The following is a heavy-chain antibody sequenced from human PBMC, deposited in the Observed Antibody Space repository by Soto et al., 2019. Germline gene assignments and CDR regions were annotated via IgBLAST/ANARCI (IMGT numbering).Heavy chain of an antibody. CDR2: INHSGST. Sequence: SETLSLTCAVYGGSFSGYYWSWIRQPPGKGLEWIGEINHSGSTNYNPSLKSRVTISVDTSKNQFSLKLSSVTAADTAVYYCARGNLGRITIFGVAHSPYYYYMDVWGKGTTVTVSS. D-gene: IGHD3-3*01. V-gene: IGHV4-34*01. J-gene: IGHJ6*03. CDR1: GGSFSGYY. CDR3: ARGNLGRITIFGVAHSPYYYYMDV.